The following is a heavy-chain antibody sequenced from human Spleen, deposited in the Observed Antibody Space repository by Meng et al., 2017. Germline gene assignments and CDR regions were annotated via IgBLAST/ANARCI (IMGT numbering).Heavy chain of an antibody. D-gene: IGHD6-19*01. CDR2: IKSDGSVT. J-gene: IGHJ5*02. CDR1: GFTLTNSW. V-gene: IGHV3-74*01. Sequence: VHLVEYGGDLVQPGGSLRLFCPASGFTLTNSWMHWVRQAPGKGLVWVSRIKSDGSVTSYADSVKGRFTISRDNSKNTLYLQMNSLRAEDTAVYYCAKEERYSSGWYDPWGQGTLVTVSS. CDR3: AKEERYSSGWYDP.